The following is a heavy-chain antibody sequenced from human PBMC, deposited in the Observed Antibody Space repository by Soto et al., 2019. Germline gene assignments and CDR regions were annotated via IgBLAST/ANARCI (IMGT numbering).Heavy chain of an antibody. J-gene: IGHJ4*02. CDR1: GFDVGAFA. CDR3: TRETIPVTTGLDS. Sequence: GGSLRLSCAASGFDVGAFAVNLVRQSPGKGLEWVACISVSDVFIYYSDSVRGRFYISRDASENILYLQMNSLRVDDTDLYYCTRETIPVTTGLDSWGPGTRFPVSS. CDR2: ISVSDVFI. V-gene: IGHV3-23*01. D-gene: IGHD1-1*01.